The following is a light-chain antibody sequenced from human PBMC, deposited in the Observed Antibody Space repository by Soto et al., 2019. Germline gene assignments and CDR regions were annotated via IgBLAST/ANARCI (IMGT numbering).Light chain of an antibody. Sequence: DIQMTQSPSILSASVGDRVTITCRASQSISSWLAWYQQKPGKAPKLLIYKASTLKSGVPSRFSGSGSGTEFTLTISSLQPDDFATYYCQQYNSYSYTFGQGTRLEIK. J-gene: IGKJ5*01. V-gene: IGKV1-5*03. CDR3: QQYNSYSYT. CDR2: KAS. CDR1: QSISSW.